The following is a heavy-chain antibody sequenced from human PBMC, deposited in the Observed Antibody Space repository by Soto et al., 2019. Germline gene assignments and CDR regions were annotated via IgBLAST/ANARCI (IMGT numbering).Heavy chain of an antibody. V-gene: IGHV1-18*04. J-gene: IGHJ6*02. CDR1: GYTFTSYG. CDR3: ARVDCTNGVCSYSWPYYYYYGIDV. Sequence: GASVKVSCKASGYTFTSYGISWVRQAPGQGLEWMGWISAYNGNTNYAQKLQGRVTMTTDTSTSTAYMELRSLRSDDTAVYYCARVDCTNGVCSYSWPYYYYYGIDVWGQGTTVTVSS. CDR2: ISAYNGNT. D-gene: IGHD2-8*01.